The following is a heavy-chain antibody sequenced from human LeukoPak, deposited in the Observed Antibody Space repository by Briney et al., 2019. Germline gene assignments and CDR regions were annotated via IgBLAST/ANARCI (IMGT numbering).Heavy chain of an antibody. CDR3: ARDRPPEIDY. CDR2: IWYDGSNK. Sequence: GRSLRLSCVASGFTLSNYAMHWVRQAPGEGLEWVAVIWYDGSNKYYADSVKGRFTISRDNSKNTLYLQMNSLRAEDTAMYYCARDRPPEIDYWGQGTLVTVSS. V-gene: IGHV3-33*01. D-gene: IGHD1-14*01. CDR1: GFTLSNYA. J-gene: IGHJ4*02.